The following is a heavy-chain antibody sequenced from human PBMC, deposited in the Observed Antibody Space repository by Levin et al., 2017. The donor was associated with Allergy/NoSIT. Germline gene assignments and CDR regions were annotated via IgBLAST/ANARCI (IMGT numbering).Heavy chain of an antibody. J-gene: IGHJ3*02. CDR3: AGLEGFYGSGSYDAFDI. V-gene: IGHV5-51*01. CDR2: IYPGDSDT. Sequence: GGSLRLSCKGSGYSFTSYWIGWVRQMPGKGLEWMGIIYPGDSDTRYSPSFQGQVTISADKSISTAYLQWSSLKASDTAMYYCAGLEGFYGSGSYDAFDIWGQGTMVTVSS. D-gene: IGHD3-10*01. CDR1: GYSFTSYW.